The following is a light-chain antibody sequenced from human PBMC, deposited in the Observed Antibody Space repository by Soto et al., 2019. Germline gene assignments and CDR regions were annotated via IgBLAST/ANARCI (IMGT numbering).Light chain of an antibody. CDR1: ESIARH. Sequence: DIQMTQSPYSLSASVGDRVTITCRACESIARHLNWYQQKPGKAPKLLIYAASSLQNGVPSRFHGGRFGTDFTLTINKLQPENFDIYNCQQIYSARAITFG. V-gene: IGKV1-39*01. CDR2: AAS. J-gene: IGKJ5*01. CDR3: QQIYSARAIT.